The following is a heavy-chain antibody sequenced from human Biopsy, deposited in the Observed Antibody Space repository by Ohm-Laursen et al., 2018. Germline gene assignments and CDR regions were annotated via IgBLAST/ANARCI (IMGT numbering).Heavy chain of an antibody. D-gene: IGHD2-2*01. J-gene: IGHJ3*02. Sequence: ASVKVSCKASSYTFTDYNIHWMRQAPGQGLEWLGYINCKTGATNYAQKFQGTVTMTTDTSTSTAYMELRSLRSDDTAVYYCARGGTLVVVPTAVLHSFDIWGQGTMVTVSS. V-gene: IGHV1-2*02. CDR1: SYTFTDYN. CDR3: ARGGTLVVVPTAVLHSFDI. CDR2: INCKTGAT.